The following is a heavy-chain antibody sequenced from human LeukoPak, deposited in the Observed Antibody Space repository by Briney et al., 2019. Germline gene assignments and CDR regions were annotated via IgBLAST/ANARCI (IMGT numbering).Heavy chain of an antibody. CDR1: GYSSTSYW. Sequence: GESLKISCKGSGYSSTSYWIAWVRQMPGKGLEWMGIIYLSDSDARYSPSFQGQVTMSADKSISTAYLQWSSLKASDTAMYYCARKSAEYSSSNYFDYWGQGTLVTVSS. J-gene: IGHJ4*02. CDR3: ARKSAEYSSSNYFDY. D-gene: IGHD6-6*01. CDR2: IYLSDSDA. V-gene: IGHV5-51*01.